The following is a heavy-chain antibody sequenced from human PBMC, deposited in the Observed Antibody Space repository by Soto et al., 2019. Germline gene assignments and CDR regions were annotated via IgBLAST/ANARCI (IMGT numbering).Heavy chain of an antibody. Sequence: VGSLRLSCAASGFTFSSYSMNWVRQAPGKGLEWVSSISSSSSYIYYADSVKGRFTISRDNAKNSLYLQMNSLRAEDTAVYYCASGLSGPVVPAKGYYYGMDVWGQGTTVTVSS. V-gene: IGHV3-21*01. CDR3: ASGLSGPVVPAKGYYYGMDV. D-gene: IGHD2-2*01. CDR2: ISSSSSYI. CDR1: GFTFSSYS. J-gene: IGHJ6*02.